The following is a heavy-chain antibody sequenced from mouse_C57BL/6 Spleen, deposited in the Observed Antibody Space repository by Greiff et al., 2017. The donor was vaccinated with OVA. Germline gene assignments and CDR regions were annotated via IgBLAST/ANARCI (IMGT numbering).Heavy chain of an antibody. V-gene: IGHV1-52*01. Sequence: QVQLQQPGAELVRPGSSVKLSCKASGYTFTSYWMHWVKQRPIQGLEWIGNIDPSDSETHYNQKFKDKATLTVDKSSSTAYMQLSSLTSEDSAVFYCARSGDYDDGNYFDYWGQGTTLTVSS. CDR2: IDPSDSET. J-gene: IGHJ2*01. CDR3: ARSGDYDDGNYFDY. CDR1: GYTFTSYW. D-gene: IGHD2-4*01.